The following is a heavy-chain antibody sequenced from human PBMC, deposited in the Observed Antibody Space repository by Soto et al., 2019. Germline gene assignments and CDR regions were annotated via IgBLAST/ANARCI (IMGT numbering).Heavy chain of an antibody. D-gene: IGHD6-19*01. Sequence: EVQLVESGGGLVQPGGSLRLSCVASGFTFSDHYMDWVRQAPGKGLEWVGRTRNKANSYTTEYAASVKGRFTISRDDSRKSLYLQMNSLEIEDTAVYYCTRDLVAGVPRGLDVWGQGTTVTVSS. J-gene: IGHJ6*02. V-gene: IGHV3-72*01. CDR3: TRDLVAGVPRGLDV. CDR1: GFTFSDHY. CDR2: TRNKANSYTT.